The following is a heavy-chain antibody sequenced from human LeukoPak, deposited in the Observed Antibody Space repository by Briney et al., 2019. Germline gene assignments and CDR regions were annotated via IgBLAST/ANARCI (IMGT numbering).Heavy chain of an antibody. CDR3: ASPQNEDWGYFDY. CDR1: GFTFSSYG. J-gene: IGHJ4*02. Sequence: GGSLRLSCAASGFTFSSYGMHWVSQPPGKGMGWVAFIRYYGSNKYYADSVKGRFTISRDNSKNTLYLQMNSLRAEDTAVYYCASPQNEDWGYFDYWGQGTLVTVSS. V-gene: IGHV3-30*02. D-gene: IGHD7-27*01. CDR2: IRYYGSNK.